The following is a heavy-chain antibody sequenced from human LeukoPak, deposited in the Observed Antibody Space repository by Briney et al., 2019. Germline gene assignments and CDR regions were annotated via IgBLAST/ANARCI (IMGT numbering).Heavy chain of an antibody. CDR3: AREGTVTNSIDY. CDR2: IYTSGST. Sequence: SDTLSLLCTVSGGPIRRYYWSWIRQPAAKGLEWIGRIYTSGSTNYNPSLKSRVTMSVDTSKNQFSLQLSSVTAADTAVYYCAREGTVTNSIDYWGQGTLVTVSS. D-gene: IGHD4-17*01. J-gene: IGHJ4*02. V-gene: IGHV4-4*07. CDR1: GGPIRRYY.